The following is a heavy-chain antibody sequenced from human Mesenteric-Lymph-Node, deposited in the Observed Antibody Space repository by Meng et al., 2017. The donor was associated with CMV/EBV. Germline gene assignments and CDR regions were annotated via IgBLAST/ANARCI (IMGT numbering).Heavy chain of an antibody. CDR2: INANTGNP. CDR1: GYTFTHYA. J-gene: IGHJ5*02. CDR3: AREGWSDP. Sequence: KVSSKDYGYTFTHYAVNGVGQAPGQGLEGRGWINANTGNPTYAKGCTGRMVFSLDTSVNTADLQISSLKAEDTAVYYCAREGWSDPWGQGTLVTVSS. V-gene: IGHV7-4-1*02.